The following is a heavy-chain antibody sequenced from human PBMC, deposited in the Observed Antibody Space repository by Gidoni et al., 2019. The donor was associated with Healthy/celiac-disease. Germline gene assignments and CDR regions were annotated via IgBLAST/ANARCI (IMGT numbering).Heavy chain of an antibody. Sequence: QVQLVQSGAEVKKPGASVKVSCKASGYTFTSYGISWVRQAPGQGLEWMGWISADNGNTNYAQKLQGRVTMTTDTSTSTAYMELRSLRSDDTAVYYCARDPFSVVTEGVDAFDIWGQGTMVTVSS. CDR3: ARDPFSVVTEGVDAFDI. D-gene: IGHD2-15*01. J-gene: IGHJ3*02. CDR2: ISADNGNT. V-gene: IGHV1-18*01. CDR1: GYTFTSYG.